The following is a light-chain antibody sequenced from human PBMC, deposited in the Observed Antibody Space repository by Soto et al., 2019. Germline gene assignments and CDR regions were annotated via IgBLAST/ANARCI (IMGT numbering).Light chain of an antibody. V-gene: IGKV3-11*01. Sequence: EIVLIQSPATLSLSPGERATVSCRASQRVSSNYLAWYQQKPGQAPGRMICVESNRATRIPDKFSGSGSGTDFTLTLSSLEPEDFAVSYCQQRSNWPPTWTFGQGTKVDIK. J-gene: IGKJ1*01. CDR3: QQRSNWPPTWT. CDR1: QRVSSNY. CDR2: VES.